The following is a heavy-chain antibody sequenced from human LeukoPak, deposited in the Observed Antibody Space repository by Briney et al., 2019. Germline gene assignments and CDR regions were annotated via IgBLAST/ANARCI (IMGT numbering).Heavy chain of an antibody. CDR3: ARDTMVRGFDY. J-gene: IGHJ4*02. D-gene: IGHD3-10*01. CDR2: IYYSGST. Sequence: MECIVYIYYSGSTNYDLSLKSRGTIPVDASKHQFSLKLSSVTAADTAVYYWARDTMVRGFDYWGQGTLVTVSS. V-gene: IGHV4-59*01.